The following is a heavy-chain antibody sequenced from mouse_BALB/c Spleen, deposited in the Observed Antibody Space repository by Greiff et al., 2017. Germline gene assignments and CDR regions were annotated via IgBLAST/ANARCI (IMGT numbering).Heavy chain of an antibody. J-gene: IGHJ3*01. CDR1: GYTFTSYW. CDR3: ARKGTTATDWFAY. D-gene: IGHD1-2*01. CDR2: IYPGDGDT. Sequence: VKVVESGAELARPGASVKLSCKASGYTFTSYWMQWVKQRPGQGLEWIGAIYPGDGDTRYTQKFKGKATLTADKSSSTAYMQLSSLASEDSAVYYCARKGTTATDWFAYWGQGTLVTVSA. V-gene: IGHV1-87*01.